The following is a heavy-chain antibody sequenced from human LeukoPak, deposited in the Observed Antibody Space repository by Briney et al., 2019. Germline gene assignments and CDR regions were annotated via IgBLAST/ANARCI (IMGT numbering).Heavy chain of an antibody. Sequence: ASVNVSCKAAGYTFTGYYMHWVRQAPGQGLEWMGWISPNSGGTNYAQKLQGRVTMTTDTSTSTAYMELRSLRSDDTAVYYCARVDEYYYGSVAYNWFDPWGQGTLVTVSS. V-gene: IGHV1-2*02. D-gene: IGHD3-10*01. J-gene: IGHJ5*02. CDR1: GYTFTGYY. CDR2: ISPNSGGT. CDR3: ARVDEYYYGSVAYNWFDP.